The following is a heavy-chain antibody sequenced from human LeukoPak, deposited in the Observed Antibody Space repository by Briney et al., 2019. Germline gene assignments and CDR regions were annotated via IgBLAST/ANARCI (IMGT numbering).Heavy chain of an antibody. D-gene: IGHD3-22*01. CDR3: AREGSSGYYIDY. CDR2: INHSGST. Sequence: SETLSLTCAVYGGSFSGYYWSWIRQPPGKGLEWIGEINHSGSTNYNPSLKSRVTISVDTSKNQFSLKLSSATAADTAVYYCAREGSSGYYIDYWGQGTLVTVSS. CDR1: GGSFSGYY. J-gene: IGHJ4*02. V-gene: IGHV4-34*01.